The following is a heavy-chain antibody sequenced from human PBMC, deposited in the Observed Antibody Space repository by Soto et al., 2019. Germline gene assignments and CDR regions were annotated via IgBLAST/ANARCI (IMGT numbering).Heavy chain of an antibody. J-gene: IGHJ4*02. V-gene: IGHV4-39*02. D-gene: IGHD3-16*01. CDR2: IYYSGST. CDR1: GGSISSSSYY. Sequence: SETLSLTCTVSGGSISSSSYYWGWIRQPPGKGLEWIGSIYYSGSTYYNPSLKSRVTISVDTSKNQFSLHLNSVTPEDTAVYYCAREFPYYESSDSYFDYWGQGALVTVSS. CDR3: AREFPYYESSDSYFDY.